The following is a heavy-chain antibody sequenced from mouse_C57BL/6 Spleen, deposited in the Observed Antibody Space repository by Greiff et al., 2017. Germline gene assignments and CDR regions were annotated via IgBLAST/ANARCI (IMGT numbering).Heavy chain of an antibody. V-gene: IGHV3-1*01. D-gene: IGHD3-3*01. CDR3: AREGTDYFDY. CDR1: GYSITSGYD. Sequence: VQLQQSGPGMVKPSQSLSLTCTVTGYSITSGYDWHWIRHFPGNKLEWMGYISYSGSTNYNPSLKSRISITHDTSKNHFFLKLNSVTTEDTATYYCAREGTDYFDYWGQGTTLTVSS. J-gene: IGHJ2*01. CDR2: ISYSGST.